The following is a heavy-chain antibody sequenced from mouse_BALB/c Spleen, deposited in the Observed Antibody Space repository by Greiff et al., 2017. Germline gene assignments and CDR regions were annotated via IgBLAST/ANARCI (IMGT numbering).Heavy chain of an antibody. CDR3: ARGYYRHYYAMDY. CDR1: GYTFTSYW. CDR2: INPSTGYT. J-gene: IGHJ4*01. D-gene: IGHD2-14*01. V-gene: IGHV1-7*01. Sequence: VKLMESGAELAKPGASVKMSCKASGYTFTSYWMHWVKQRPGQGLEWIGYINPSTGYTEYNQKFKDKATLTADKSSSTAYMQLSSLTSEDSAVYYCARGYYRHYYAMDYWGQGTSVTVSS.